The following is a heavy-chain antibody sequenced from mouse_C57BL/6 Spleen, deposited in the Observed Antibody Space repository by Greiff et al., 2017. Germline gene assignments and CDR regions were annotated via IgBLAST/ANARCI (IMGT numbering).Heavy chain of an antibody. CDR3: ARGDRNYPYYFDY. V-gene: IGHV1-52*01. CDR2: IDPSDSET. J-gene: IGHJ2*01. Sequence: VQLQQPGAELVRPGSSVKLSCKASGYTFTSYWMHWVKQRPIQGLEWIGNIDPSDSETHYNQKFKDKATLTVDKSSSTAYMQLSSLTSEDSAVYYCARGDRNYPYYFDYWGQGTTLTVSS. CDR1: GYTFTSYW. D-gene: IGHD2-5*01.